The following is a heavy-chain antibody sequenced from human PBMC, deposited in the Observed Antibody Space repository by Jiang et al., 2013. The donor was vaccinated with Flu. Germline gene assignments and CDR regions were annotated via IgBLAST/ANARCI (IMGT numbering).Heavy chain of an antibody. Sequence: FTSYGISWVRQAPGQGLEWMGWISAYNGNTNYAQKLQGRVTMTTDTSTSTAYMELRSLRSDDTAVYYCARGHRMGGPHGMDLDYWGQGTLVTVSS. V-gene: IGHV1-18*01. CDR1: FTSYG. CDR3: ARGHRMGGPHGMDLDY. J-gene: IGHJ4*02. D-gene: IGHD1-14*01. CDR2: ISAYNGNT.